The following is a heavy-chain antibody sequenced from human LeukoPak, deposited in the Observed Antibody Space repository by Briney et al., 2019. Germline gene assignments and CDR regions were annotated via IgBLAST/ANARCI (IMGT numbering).Heavy chain of an antibody. J-gene: IGHJ4*02. CDR3: TRTNFDY. Sequence: GGPLRFSCKASGFTFGVYAMSWFGQVPGKGLKWVGFIRSKAYGGTTEYAASVKGRFTISRDDSKSIAYLQMNSLKTEDTAVYYCTRTNFDYWGQGTLVTVSS. CDR1: GFTFGVYA. CDR2: IRSKAYGGTT. V-gene: IGHV3-49*03.